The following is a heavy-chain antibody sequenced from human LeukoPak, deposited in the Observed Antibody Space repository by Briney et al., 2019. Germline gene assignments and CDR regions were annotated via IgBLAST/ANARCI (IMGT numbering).Heavy chain of an antibody. V-gene: IGHV3-15*01. J-gene: IGHJ6*04. Sequence: PGGSLRLSCAASGFTFSNAWMSWVRQAPGKGLEWVGRIKSKTDGGTTEYAAPVKGRFTISRDDSKNTLYLQMNRLNTENTAVYYCTSDHPDCGDYGWYYGMDVWGKGTTVTVSS. CDR2: IKSKTDGGTT. D-gene: IGHD4-17*01. CDR1: GFTFSNAW. CDR3: TSDHPDCGDYGWYYGMDV.